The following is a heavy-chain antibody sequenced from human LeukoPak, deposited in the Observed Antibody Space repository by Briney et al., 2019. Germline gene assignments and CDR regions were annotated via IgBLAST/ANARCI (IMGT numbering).Heavy chain of an antibody. CDR1: GDSVSSNSAA. Sequence: SQTLSLTCAISGDSVSSNSAAWNWIRQSPSRGLEWLGRTYYRSKWYNDYAVSVKSRITINPDTSKNQFSLQLNSVTPEDTAVYYCARSPWGIVGATRGNYYYYYMDVWGKGTTVTVSS. V-gene: IGHV6-1*01. D-gene: IGHD1-26*01. CDR3: ARSPWGIVGATRGNYYYYYMDV. J-gene: IGHJ6*03. CDR2: TYYRSKWYN.